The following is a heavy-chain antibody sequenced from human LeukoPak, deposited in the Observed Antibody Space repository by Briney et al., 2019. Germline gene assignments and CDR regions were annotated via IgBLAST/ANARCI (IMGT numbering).Heavy chain of an antibody. CDR3: ANPRGIAVAGLAFDI. CDR1: GFTFSSYS. Sequence: PGGSLRLSCAASGFTFSSYSMNWVRQAPGKGLEWVSSISSSSSYIYYADSVKGRFTISRDNAKNSLYLQMNSLRAEDTAVYYCANPRGIAVAGLAFDIWGQGTMVTVSS. CDR2: ISSSSSYI. D-gene: IGHD6-19*01. V-gene: IGHV3-21*01. J-gene: IGHJ3*02.